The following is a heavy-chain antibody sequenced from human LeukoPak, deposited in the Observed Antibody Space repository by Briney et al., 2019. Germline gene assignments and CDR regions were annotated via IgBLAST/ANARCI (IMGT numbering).Heavy chain of an antibody. CDR3: ARESVYYYDSSGYYSNWYFDL. CDR1: GGSISSSNW. D-gene: IGHD3-22*01. CDR2: IYHSGST. Sequence: SETLSLTCAVSGGSISSSNWWSWVRQPPGKGLEWIGEIYHSGSTNYNPSLKSRVTISVDKSKNQFSPKLSSVTAADTAVYYCARESVYYYDSSGYYSNWYFDLWGRGTLVTVSS. J-gene: IGHJ2*01. V-gene: IGHV4-4*02.